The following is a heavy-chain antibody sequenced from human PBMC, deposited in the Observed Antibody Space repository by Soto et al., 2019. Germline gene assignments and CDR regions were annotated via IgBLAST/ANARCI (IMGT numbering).Heavy chain of an antibody. CDR1: GFTFISYA. J-gene: IGHJ6*02. CDR2: ISYDGSNK. V-gene: IGHV3-30-3*01. Sequence: WGSLRLSCAASGFTFISYAIHWVGQAPGKGLEWVAVISYDGSNKYYADSVKGRFTISRDNSKNTLYLQMNSLRAEDTAVYYCARDLYNWNDGGMDVWGQGTTVTVSS. CDR3: ARDLYNWNDGGMDV. D-gene: IGHD1-20*01.